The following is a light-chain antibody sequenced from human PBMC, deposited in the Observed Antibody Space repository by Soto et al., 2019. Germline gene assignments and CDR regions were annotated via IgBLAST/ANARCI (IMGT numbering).Light chain of an antibody. CDR3: HSYISSSMEV. Sequence: QPVLTQPASVSGSPGQSITISCTGTSSDVGAYTYVSWYQQHPGKAPKLMIYDVSNRPSGVSNRFSGSKSGNTASLTISGLRAEDEADYYCHSYISSSMEVFGGGTKLTVL. J-gene: IGLJ3*02. CDR2: DVS. CDR1: SSDVGAYTY. V-gene: IGLV2-14*01.